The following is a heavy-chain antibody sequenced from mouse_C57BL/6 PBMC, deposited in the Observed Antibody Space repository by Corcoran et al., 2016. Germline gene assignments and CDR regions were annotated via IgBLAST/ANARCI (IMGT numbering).Heavy chain of an antibody. Sequence: DVQLQESGPGLVKPSQSLSLTCSVTGYSITSGYYWNWIRQFPGNKLEWMGYISYDGSNNYNPSLKNRISITRDTSKNQFFLKLNSVTTEDTATYYCARDGSGYPLAYWGQGTLVTVSA. J-gene: IGHJ3*01. CDR2: ISYDGSN. CDR1: GYSITSGYY. V-gene: IGHV3-6*01. CDR3: ARDGSGYPLAY. D-gene: IGHD3-2*02.